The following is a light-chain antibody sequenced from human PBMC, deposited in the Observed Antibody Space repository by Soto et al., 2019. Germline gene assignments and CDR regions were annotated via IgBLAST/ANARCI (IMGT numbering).Light chain of an antibody. Sequence: QAVVTQPASVSGSPGQSITISCTGTSSDAGGYKYVSWYQQQPGKAPKLMIYDVRNRPSGVSDRFSGSKSGNTASLTISGLQAEDEADYYCSSYTSSSTWVFGGGTKLTVL. J-gene: IGLJ3*02. CDR2: DVR. V-gene: IGLV2-14*01. CDR3: SSYTSSSTWV. CDR1: SSDAGGYKY.